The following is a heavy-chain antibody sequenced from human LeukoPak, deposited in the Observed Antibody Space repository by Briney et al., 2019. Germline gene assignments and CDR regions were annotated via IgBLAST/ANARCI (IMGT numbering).Heavy chain of an antibody. J-gene: IGHJ2*01. D-gene: IGHD2-21*02. Sequence: SETLSLTCAVYGGSFSGYYWSWIRQPPGKGLEWIGEINHSGSTNYNPSLKSRVTISVDTSKNQFSLKLSSVTAADTAVYYCARLRMTATTWYFDLWGRGTLVTVSS. CDR3: ARLRMTATTWYFDL. V-gene: IGHV4-34*01. CDR1: GGSFSGYY. CDR2: INHSGST.